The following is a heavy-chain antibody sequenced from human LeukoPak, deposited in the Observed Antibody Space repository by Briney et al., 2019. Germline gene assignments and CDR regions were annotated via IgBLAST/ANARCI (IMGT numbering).Heavy chain of an antibody. CDR3: ARLERNYQLDY. CDR2: IYHTGST. J-gene: IGHJ4*02. Sequence: PSETLSLTCSVSGYSISSGYYWGWIRQPPGKGLEWIGSIYHTGSTYYNPSLKSRVTISVDTSKNQLSLKLSSVTAADTAVYYCARLERNYQLDYWGQGTLVTVSS. CDR1: GYSISSGYY. D-gene: IGHD2-2*01. V-gene: IGHV4-38-2*02.